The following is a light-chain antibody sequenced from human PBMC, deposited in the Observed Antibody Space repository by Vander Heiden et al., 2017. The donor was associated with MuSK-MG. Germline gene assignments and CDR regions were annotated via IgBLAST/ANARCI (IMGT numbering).Light chain of an antibody. CDR1: SSDIGYYSY. CDR2: EVT. Sequence: QFVLTQPPSASGSPGQAVTISCTGSSSDIGYYSYVSWYQQHPGKVPKLIIYEVTKRPSGVPDRFSGSKSGNTADLTVFGLQVEDEADYYCASLGGPNFEVFGGGT. V-gene: IGLV2-8*01. J-gene: IGLJ3*02. CDR3: ASLGGPNFEV.